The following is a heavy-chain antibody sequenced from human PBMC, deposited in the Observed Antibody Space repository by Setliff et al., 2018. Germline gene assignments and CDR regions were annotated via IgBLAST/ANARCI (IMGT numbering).Heavy chain of an antibody. D-gene: IGHD3-22*01. V-gene: IGHV3-21*01. J-gene: IGHJ6*03. CDR3: ARLALTGYDSSGYYYALDYYYYMDV. CDR1: GFTFSSYA. Sequence: PGGSLRLSCAASGFTFSSYAMHWVRQAPGKGLEWVSGISWNSGNIDYADSVKGRFTISRDNAKNSLYLQMNSLRADDTAVYYCARLALTGYDSSGYYYALDYYYYMDVWGKGTTVTVSS. CDR2: ISWNSGNI.